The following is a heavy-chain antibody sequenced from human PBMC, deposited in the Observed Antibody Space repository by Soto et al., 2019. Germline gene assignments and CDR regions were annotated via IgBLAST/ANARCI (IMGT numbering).Heavy chain of an antibody. V-gene: IGHV3-48*04. J-gene: IGHJ3*02. CDR3: ARVGDPHDAFDI. CDR1: GFTFSSYS. Sequence: GGSLRLSCAASGFTFSSYSMNWVRQAPGKGLEWVSYISSSSTIYYADSVKGRFTISRDNAKNSLYLQMNSLRAEDTAVYYCARVGDPHDAFDIWGQGTMVTVSS. CDR2: ISSSSTI. D-gene: IGHD2-21*02.